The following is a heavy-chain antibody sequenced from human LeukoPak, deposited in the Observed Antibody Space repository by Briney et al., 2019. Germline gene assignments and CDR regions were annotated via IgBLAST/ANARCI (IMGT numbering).Heavy chain of an antibody. V-gene: IGHV1-18*01. D-gene: IGHD6-19*01. CDR2: IRAYNGDT. J-gene: IGHJ4*02. CDR1: PDTFTRYG. CDR3: ATTTATSGSSLY. Sequence: ASVKISCKASPDTFTRYGITWVRQAPGQGLEWMGWIRAYNGDTNYAQKFQGRVTMTAERSTNTAYMELRGLTFDDTAVFYCATTTATSGSSLYWGQGTLVTVSS.